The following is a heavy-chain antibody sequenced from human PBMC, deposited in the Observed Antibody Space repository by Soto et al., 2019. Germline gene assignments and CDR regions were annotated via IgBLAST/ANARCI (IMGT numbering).Heavy chain of an antibody. Sequence: QITVKESGPTLVTPTQTLTLTCNFSGFSFSTSGAGVGWIRQPPVKALEWLALIFWNDDKRYTPSLNSRLTITKDTSKNQVVLTMSNLDPVDTATYFCAHRRGASTTGGAFDIWGLGTKVTVSS. CDR2: IFWNDDK. CDR3: AHRRGASTTGGAFDI. CDR1: GFSFSTSGAG. V-gene: IGHV2-5*01. D-gene: IGHD1-1*01. J-gene: IGHJ3*02.